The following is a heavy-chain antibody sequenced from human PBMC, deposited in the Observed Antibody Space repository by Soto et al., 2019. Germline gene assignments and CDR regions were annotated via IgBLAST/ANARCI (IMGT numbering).Heavy chain of an antibody. D-gene: IGHD6-13*01. CDR1: RFTFSSYA. V-gene: IGHV3-30-3*01. CDR3: ARAAAYFYHYYYAMDV. CDR2: ISHDGSEK. J-gene: IGHJ6*02. Sequence: QVQLVESGGGVVQPGKSLRLSCAASRFTFSSYAMEWVRQAPGKGLEWVAVISHDGSEKYYGDSVKGRFTISRDNPKNTVYLQMNSLRPEDTAVYYCARAAAYFYHYYYAMDVWGQGTAVTVSS.